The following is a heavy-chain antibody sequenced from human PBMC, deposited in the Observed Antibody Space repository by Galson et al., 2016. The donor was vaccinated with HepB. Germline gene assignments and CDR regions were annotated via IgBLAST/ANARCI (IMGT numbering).Heavy chain of an antibody. CDR1: GFTFGSYS. CDR2: ISSSSSTI. J-gene: IGHJ4*02. D-gene: IGHD6-13*01. V-gene: IGHV3-48*01. CDR3: AKVKQLTYFDS. Sequence: SLRLSCAASGFTFGSYSMNWVRQAPGKGLEWVSHISSSSSTIYYVDSVKGRFTISRDNAKNSLYLQMNSLRAEDMAVYYCAKVKQLTYFDSWGQGTLVTVSS.